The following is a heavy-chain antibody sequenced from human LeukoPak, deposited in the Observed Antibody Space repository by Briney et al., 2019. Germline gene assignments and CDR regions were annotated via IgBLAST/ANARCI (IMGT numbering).Heavy chain of an antibody. CDR1: GGSISSYY. J-gene: IGHJ3*02. V-gene: IGHV4-59*01. Sequence: SETLSLTCTVSGGSISSYYWSWIRQPPGKGLEWIGYIYYSGSINYNPSLKSRVTISVDTSKNQFSLKLSSVTAADTAVYYCARSGGWKSSTDIWGQGTMVTVSS. CDR3: ARSGGWKSSTDI. D-gene: IGHD6-13*01. CDR2: IYYSGSI.